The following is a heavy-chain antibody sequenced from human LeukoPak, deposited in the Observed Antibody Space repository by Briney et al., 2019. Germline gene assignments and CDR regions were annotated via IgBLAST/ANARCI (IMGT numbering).Heavy chain of an antibody. J-gene: IGHJ4*02. CDR3: AKGPRVGGYFDY. CDR2: ISWNSGSI. D-gene: IGHD2-2*01. CDR1: VFTFSSYW. V-gene: IGHV3-9*03. Sequence: PGGSLRLSCAASVFTFSSYWMHWVRQAPGKGLEWVSGISWNSGSIGYADSVKGRFTISRDNAKNSLYLQMNSLRAEDMALYYCAKGPRVGGYFDYWGQGTLVTVSS.